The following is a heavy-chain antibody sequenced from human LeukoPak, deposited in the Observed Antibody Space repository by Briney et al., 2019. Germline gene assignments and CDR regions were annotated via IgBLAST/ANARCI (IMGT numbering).Heavy chain of an antibody. CDR2: ISYDGSNK. CDR1: GFTFSSYG. J-gene: IGHJ4*02. CDR3: ASLDCSGGSCYL. Sequence: GGSLRLSCAASGFTFSSYGMHWVRQAPGKGLEWVAVISYDGSNKYYADSVKGRFTISRDNSKNTLYLQMNSLRAEDTAVYYCASLDCSGGSCYLWGQGTLVTVSS. D-gene: IGHD2-15*01. V-gene: IGHV3-30*03.